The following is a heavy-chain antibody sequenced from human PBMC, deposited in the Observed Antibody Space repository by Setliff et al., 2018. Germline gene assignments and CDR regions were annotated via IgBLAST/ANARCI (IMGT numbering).Heavy chain of an antibody. Sequence: GGSLRLSCAASGFSFSSFWMSWVRQPPGKGLEWVANINQDGDAQFYADSVKGRFTISRDNPRSTLYLQMNSLRAEDTALYYCANYEQRPRNLDYWGQGTLVTVSS. J-gene: IGHJ4*02. CDR3: ANYEQRPRNLDY. CDR1: GFSFSSFW. V-gene: IGHV3-7*03. D-gene: IGHD3-3*01. CDR2: INQDGDAQ.